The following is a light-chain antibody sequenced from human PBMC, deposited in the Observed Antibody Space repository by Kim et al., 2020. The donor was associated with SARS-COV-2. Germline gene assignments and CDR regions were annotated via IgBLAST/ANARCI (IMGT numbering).Light chain of an antibody. CDR2: AAS. J-gene: IGKJ1*01. CDR3: QRHDHAPWT. CDR1: QGISNC. Sequence: SASVGDRVTITCRASQGISNCLAWYQQKPGKVPKLLIYAASTLHSGVPSRFSGSGSGTDFTLTISSLQPEDVATYYCQRHDHAPWTFGQGTKLEI. V-gene: IGKV1-27*01.